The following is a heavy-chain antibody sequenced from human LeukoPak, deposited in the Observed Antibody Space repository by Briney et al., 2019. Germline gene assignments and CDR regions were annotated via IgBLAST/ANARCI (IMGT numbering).Heavy chain of an antibody. V-gene: IGHV1-46*01. D-gene: IGHD2/OR15-2a*01. CDR1: GYTFTSYG. J-gene: IGHJ6*02. CDR2: INPSGGST. Sequence: ASVKVSCKASGYTFTSYGISWVRQAPGQGLEWMGIINPSGGSTSYTQKFQGRVTMTRDTSTSTVYMELSSLRSEDTAVYYCARDVGNSNYYFYYGMDVWGQGTTVTVSS. CDR3: ARDVGNSNYYFYYGMDV.